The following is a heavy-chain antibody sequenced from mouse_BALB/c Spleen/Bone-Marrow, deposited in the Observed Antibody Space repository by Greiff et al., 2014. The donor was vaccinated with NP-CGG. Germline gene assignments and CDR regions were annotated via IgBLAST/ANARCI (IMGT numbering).Heavy chain of an antibody. V-gene: IGHV14-4*02. D-gene: IGHD2-14*01. CDR1: GFNIKDYY. Sequence: VQLKESGAELVRSRASVKLSCTASGFNIKDYYMHWVKQRPEQGLEWIGWIDPENGDTEYAPKFQGKATMTADTSSNTAYLQLSSLTSEDTAVYYCNRYDWYFDVWGAGTTVTVSS. CDR2: IDPENGDT. J-gene: IGHJ1*01. CDR3: NRYDWYFDV.